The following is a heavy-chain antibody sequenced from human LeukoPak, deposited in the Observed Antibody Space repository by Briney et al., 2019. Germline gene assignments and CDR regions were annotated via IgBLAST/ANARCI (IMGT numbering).Heavy chain of an antibody. Sequence: GASVKVSCKASGYTFTSYDINWVRQATGQGLEWMGWMNPNSGNTGYAQKFQGRVTMTRNTSISTAYMELSSLRSEDTAVYYCARRARWYSRSHNFDYWGRGTLVTVSS. D-gene: IGHD6-13*01. CDR2: MNPNSGNT. J-gene: IGHJ4*02. CDR1: GYTFTSYD. V-gene: IGHV1-8*01. CDR3: ARRARWYSRSHNFDY.